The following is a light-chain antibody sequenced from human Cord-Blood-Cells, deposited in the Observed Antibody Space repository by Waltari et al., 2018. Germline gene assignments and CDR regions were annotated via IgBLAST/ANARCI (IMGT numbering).Light chain of an antibody. CDR1: SSDVGGYNY. J-gene: IGLJ1*01. Sequence: QSALTQSASVFGSPGQSITISCTGTSSDVGGYNYVSWYQQHPGKAPKLMIYEVSNRPSGVSNRFSGSKSGNTASLTISGLQAEDEADYYCSSYTSSSTYVFGTGTKVTVL. CDR3: SSYTSSSTYV. CDR2: EVS. V-gene: IGLV2-14*01.